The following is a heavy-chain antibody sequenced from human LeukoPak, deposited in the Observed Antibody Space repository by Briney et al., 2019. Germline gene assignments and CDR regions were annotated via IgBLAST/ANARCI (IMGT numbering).Heavy chain of an antibody. CDR1: GFTFSSYE. Sequence: PGGALRLSCAASGFTFSSYEMNWVRQAPGKGLEWVSYISSSGSTIYYADSVKGRFTISRDNAKNSLYLQMNSLRAEDTAVYYCARWGHSGSYSTKGYWGQGTLVTVSS. CDR2: ISSSGSTI. V-gene: IGHV3-48*03. D-gene: IGHD1-26*01. CDR3: ARWGHSGSYSTKGY. J-gene: IGHJ4*02.